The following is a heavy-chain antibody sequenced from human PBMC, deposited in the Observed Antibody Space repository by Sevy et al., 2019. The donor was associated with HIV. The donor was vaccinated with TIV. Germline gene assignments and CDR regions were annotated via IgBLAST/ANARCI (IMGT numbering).Heavy chain of an antibody. CDR3: AKEGDYDFWSGYYTPYYYYGMDV. J-gene: IGHJ6*02. D-gene: IGHD3-3*01. Sequence: GESLKISCAASGFTFSSYGMHWVRQAPGKGLEWVAVISYDGSNKYYADSVKGRFTISRDNSKNTLYLQMNSLRAEDTAGYYCAKEGDYDFWSGYYTPYYYYGMDVWGQGTTVTVSS. CDR2: ISYDGSNK. CDR1: GFTFSSYG. V-gene: IGHV3-30*18.